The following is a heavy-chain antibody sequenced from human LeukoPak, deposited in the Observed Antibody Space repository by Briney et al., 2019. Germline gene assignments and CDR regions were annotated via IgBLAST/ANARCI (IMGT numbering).Heavy chain of an antibody. CDR2: ISPTGSTT. J-gene: IGHJ4*02. V-gene: IGHV3-74*01. D-gene: IGHD6-6*01. CDR1: GFSFRGHW. Sequence: GGSLRLSCTASGFSFRGHWMHWARQLPGKGLVWVSRISPTGSTTSYADSVKGRFTVSRDNAKNTLYLQVNNLRAEDTAVYYCARGPNSNWSGLDFWGQGTLLTVSS. CDR3: ARGPNSNWSGLDF.